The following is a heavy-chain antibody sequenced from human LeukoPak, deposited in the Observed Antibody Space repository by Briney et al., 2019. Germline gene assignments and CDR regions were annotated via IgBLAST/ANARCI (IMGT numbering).Heavy chain of an antibody. V-gene: IGHV3-11*01. CDR3: ARGGLRVADN. Sequence: GGSLRLSCVASGFTFSDYYMSWIRQAPGEGLEWVSRISGSTISYADSVKGRFTISRDNAKNSLFMQMNSLRGDDTAVHYCARGGLRVADNWGQGTLVTVSS. D-gene: IGHD2-21*01. CDR2: ISGSTI. CDR1: GFTFSDYY. J-gene: IGHJ4*02.